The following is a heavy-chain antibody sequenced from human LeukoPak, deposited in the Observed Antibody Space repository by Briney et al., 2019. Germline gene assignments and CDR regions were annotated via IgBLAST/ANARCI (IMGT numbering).Heavy chain of an antibody. V-gene: IGHV3-48*01. CDR2: ISSSSSTI. Sequence: GGSLRLSCAASGFTFSSYSMNWVRQAPGKGLEWVSYISSSSSTIYYADSVKGRFTISRDNAKNSLYLQMNSLRAEDTAVYYCARQYGDDILTGYCNYWGQGTLVTVSS. CDR1: GFTFSSYS. CDR3: ARQYGDDILTGYCNY. J-gene: IGHJ4*02. D-gene: IGHD3-9*01.